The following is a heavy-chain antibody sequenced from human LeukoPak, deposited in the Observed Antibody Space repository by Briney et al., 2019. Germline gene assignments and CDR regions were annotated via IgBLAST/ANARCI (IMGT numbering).Heavy chain of an antibody. CDR2: IYHSGRT. CDR1: GYSISSGYY. D-gene: IGHD3-22*01. Sequence: SETLSLTCTVSGYSISSGYYWGWIRQPPGKGLEWIGSIYHSGRTFYNPSLKSRVTISVDTSKNQFSLKLSSVTAADTAVYYCARQEYYYDSSGYHIDYWGQGTLVTVSS. J-gene: IGHJ4*02. CDR3: ARQEYYYDSSGYHIDY. V-gene: IGHV4-38-2*02.